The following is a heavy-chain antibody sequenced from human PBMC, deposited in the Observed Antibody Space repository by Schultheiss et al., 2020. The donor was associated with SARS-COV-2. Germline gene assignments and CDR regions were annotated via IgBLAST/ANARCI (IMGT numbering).Heavy chain of an antibody. V-gene: IGHV1-18*04. Sequence: GESLKISCKASGYTFTSYGISWVRQAPGQGLEWMGRIIPILGIANYAQKFQGRVTMTTDTSTSTAYMELRSLRSDDTAVYYCANLIYSSSWYWADYWGQGTLVTVSS. CDR3: ANLIYSSSWYWADY. D-gene: IGHD6-13*01. CDR1: GYTFTSYG. CDR2: IIPILGIA. J-gene: IGHJ4*02.